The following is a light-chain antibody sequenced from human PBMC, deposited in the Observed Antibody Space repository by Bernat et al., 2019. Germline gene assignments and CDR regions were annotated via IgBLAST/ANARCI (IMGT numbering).Light chain of an antibody. CDR3: QQYGNSPPAYT. Sequence: EIVLTQSPGTLSLSPGETATLSCRASQSVSSSYLAWYQQNPGQAPRPLIYGTSSRATGIPDRFSGSVSGTDFTLTISRLEPEDFAVYYCQQYGNSPPAYTFGQGTKLEIQ. V-gene: IGKV3-20*01. J-gene: IGKJ2*01. CDR2: GTS. CDR1: QSVSSSY.